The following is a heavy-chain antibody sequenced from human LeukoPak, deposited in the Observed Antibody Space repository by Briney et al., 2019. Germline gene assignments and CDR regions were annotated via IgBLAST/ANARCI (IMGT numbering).Heavy chain of an antibody. CDR1: GYTFTSYG. D-gene: IGHD3-22*01. J-gene: IGHJ4*02. CDR3: ARQEYYDSSGYSPYFDY. V-gene: IGHV1-18*01. CDR2: ISAYNGNT. Sequence: ASVKVSCKASGYTFTSYGISWVRQAPGRGLEWMGWISAYNGNTNYAQKLQGRVTMTTDTSTSTAYMELRSLRSDDTAVYYCARQEYYDSSGYSPYFDYWGQGTLVTVSS.